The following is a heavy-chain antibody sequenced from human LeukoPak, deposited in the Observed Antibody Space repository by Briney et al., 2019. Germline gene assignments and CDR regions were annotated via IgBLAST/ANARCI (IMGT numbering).Heavy chain of an antibody. Sequence: GGSLRLSCSASGFTFTSYVMSWVRQAPGKGLEWVSGISSSGGSTYYADSVKGRFTISRDSSKSTLYLQMNSLRVEDTAVYYCAKGERSGDYYKDSFDYWGQGTLVTVSS. CDR3: AKGERSGDYYKDSFDY. CDR2: ISSSGGST. V-gene: IGHV3-23*01. CDR1: GFTFTSYV. J-gene: IGHJ4*02. D-gene: IGHD1-26*01.